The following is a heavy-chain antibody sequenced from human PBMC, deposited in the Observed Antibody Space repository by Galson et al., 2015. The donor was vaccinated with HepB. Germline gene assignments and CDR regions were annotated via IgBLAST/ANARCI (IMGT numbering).Heavy chain of an antibody. CDR3: ARDKTKVPAATRYDAFDI. Sequence: SLRLSCAASGFTFSSYSMNWVRQAPGKGLEWVSSISSSSSYIYYADSVKGRFTISRDNAKNSLYLQMNSLRAEDTAVYYCARDKTKVPAATRYDAFDIWGQGTMVTVSS. D-gene: IGHD2-2*01. CDR2: ISSSSSYI. V-gene: IGHV3-21*01. J-gene: IGHJ3*02. CDR1: GFTFSSYS.